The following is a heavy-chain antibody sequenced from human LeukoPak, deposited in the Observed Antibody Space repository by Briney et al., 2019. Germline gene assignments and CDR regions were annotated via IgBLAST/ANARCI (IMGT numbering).Heavy chain of an antibody. Sequence: SETLSLTCTVSGGSISSYYWSWIRQPPGKGLEWIGYIYYSGSTNYNPSLKSRVTISVDTSKNQFSLKLSSVTAADTAVCYCARGRVQAVYWGQGTLVTVSS. D-gene: IGHD3-10*01. J-gene: IGHJ4*02. CDR1: GGSISSYY. CDR2: IYYSGST. CDR3: ARGRVQAVY. V-gene: IGHV4-59*01.